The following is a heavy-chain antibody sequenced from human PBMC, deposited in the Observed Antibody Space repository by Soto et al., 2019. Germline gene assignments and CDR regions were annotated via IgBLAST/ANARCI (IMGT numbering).Heavy chain of an antibody. Sequence: QMHLVQSGPEVKRPGTSLKVSCKASGFTFSSSAVQWVRQARGQPLVWIGWIVLGNGNTNYAQKFQQRVTITRDMSTSTAYMEVRSLTSEDTAVYYCATRIGNIGWYWLDTWGQGTLVTVSS. CDR2: IVLGNGNT. V-gene: IGHV1-58*01. CDR3: ATRIGNIGWYWLDT. D-gene: IGHD6-19*01. CDR1: GFTFSSSA. J-gene: IGHJ5*02.